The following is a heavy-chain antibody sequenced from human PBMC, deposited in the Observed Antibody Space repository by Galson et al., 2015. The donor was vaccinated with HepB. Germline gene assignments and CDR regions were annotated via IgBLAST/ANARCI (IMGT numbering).Heavy chain of an antibody. CDR1: GLPFSRFA. Sequence: SLRLSCAASGLPFSRFAMSWVRHTPGKGLEWVSTIVGSGGRTFYTDSVKGRFTASRDNAKDTLFLQMDSLRAEDTAIYYCAKNKGAGEYYHYCMDVWGKGTTVTVSS. D-gene: IGHD1-26*01. J-gene: IGHJ6*03. CDR3: AKNKGAGEYYHYCMDV. CDR2: IVGSGGRT. V-gene: IGHV3-23*01.